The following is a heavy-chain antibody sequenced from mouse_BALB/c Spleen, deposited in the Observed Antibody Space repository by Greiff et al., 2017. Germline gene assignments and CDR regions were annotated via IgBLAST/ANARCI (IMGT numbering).Heavy chain of an antibody. D-gene: IGHD3-1*01. CDR1: GFNIKDTY. Sequence: VQLQQSGAELVKPGASVKLSCTASGFNIKDTYMHWVKQRPEQGLEWIGRIDPANGNTKYDPKFQGKATITADTSSNTAYLQLSSLTSEDTAVYYCARGLTSYAMDYWGRGTSVTVAS. V-gene: IGHV14-3*02. J-gene: IGHJ4*01. CDR3: ARGLTSYAMDY. CDR2: IDPANGNT.